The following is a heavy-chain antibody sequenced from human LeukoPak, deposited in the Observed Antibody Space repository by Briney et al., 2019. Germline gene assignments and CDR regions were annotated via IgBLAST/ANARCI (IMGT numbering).Heavy chain of an antibody. CDR2: ISGSGGST. CDR3: AKVPDYYGSGAPDY. J-gene: IGHJ4*02. V-gene: IGHV3-23*01. D-gene: IGHD3-10*01. CDR1: GFTFSSYA. Sequence: GGSLRLSCAASGFTFSSYAMSWVRQAPGKGLEWVSAISGSGGSTYYADSVKGRFTISRDNSRNTLYLQMNTLRVEDTAVYFCAKVPDYYGSGAPDYWGQGTLVTVSS.